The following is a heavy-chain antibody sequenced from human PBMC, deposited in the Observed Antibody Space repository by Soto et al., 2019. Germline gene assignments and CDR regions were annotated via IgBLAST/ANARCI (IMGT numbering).Heavy chain of an antibody. CDR2: NNPSGGRV. Sequence: QMQLVQSGAEVKKPGASVKVSCKASGYTFTSYQMHWVRQAPGQGLEWMGMNNPSGGRVTNAPRFKGRVMMTRDTSTNTFDMKSRSLRSEDTAVYYCARDGPPTTTGVGPSYTMDVWGQGTTVTVS. CDR1: GYTFTSYQ. V-gene: IGHV1-46*01. CDR3: ARDGPPTTTGVGPSYTMDV. D-gene: IGHD3-3*01. J-gene: IGHJ6*02.